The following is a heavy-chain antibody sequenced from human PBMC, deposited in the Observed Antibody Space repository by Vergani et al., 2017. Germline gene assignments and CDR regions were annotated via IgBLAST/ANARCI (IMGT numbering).Heavy chain of an antibody. J-gene: IGHJ4*02. CDR2: ISSSSSYT. CDR3: AKDLGGAVAGTSVDY. Sequence: QVQLVESGGGLVKPGGSLRLSCAASGFTFSDYYMSWIRQAPGKGLEWVSYISSSSSYTNYADSVKGRFTISRDNSKNTLYLQMNSLRAEDTAVYYCAKDLGGAVAGTSVDYWGQGTLVTVSS. CDR1: GFTFSDYY. V-gene: IGHV3-11*06. D-gene: IGHD6-19*01.